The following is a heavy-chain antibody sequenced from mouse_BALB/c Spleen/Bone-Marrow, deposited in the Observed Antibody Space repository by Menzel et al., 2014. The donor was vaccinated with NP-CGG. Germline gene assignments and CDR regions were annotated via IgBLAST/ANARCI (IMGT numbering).Heavy chain of an antibody. J-gene: IGHJ2*01. Sequence: VQGVESGAELARPGASVKLSCKASGYTFTSYWMQWVKQRPGQGLEWIGAIYPGDGDTRYTQKFKGKATLTADKSSSTAYMQLSSLASEDSAVYYCARYDGYYDYWGQGTTLTVSS. V-gene: IGHV1-87*01. D-gene: IGHD2-3*01. CDR1: GYTFTSYW. CDR3: ARYDGYYDY. CDR2: IYPGDGDT.